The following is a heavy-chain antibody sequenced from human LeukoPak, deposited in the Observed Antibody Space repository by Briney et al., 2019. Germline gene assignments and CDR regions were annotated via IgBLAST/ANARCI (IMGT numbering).Heavy chain of an antibody. CDR2: INPSGGST. J-gene: IGHJ4*02. Sequence: ASVKVSCKAAGYTFTSYYIHWVRQAPGQGPEWMGTINPSGGSTAYEQKFQGRVTMTRDTSTNTVYMEMRSLRSEDTAIYYSARAEDMGSFLDYWGQGTLVTVSS. CDR1: GYTFTSYY. V-gene: IGHV1-46*01. CDR3: ARAEDMGSFLDY. D-gene: IGHD1-26*01.